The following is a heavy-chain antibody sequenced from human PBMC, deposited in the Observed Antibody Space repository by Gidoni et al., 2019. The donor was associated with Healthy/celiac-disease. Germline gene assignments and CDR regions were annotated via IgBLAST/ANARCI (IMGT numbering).Heavy chain of an antibody. J-gene: IGHJ4*02. CDR3: ARGDDYGDYGDY. D-gene: IGHD4-17*01. Sequence: QVQLQESGPGLVKPSETLSLTCTVSGGSISSYYWSWIRQPPGKGLEWIGYIYYSGSTNYNPSLKSRVTISVDTSKNQFSLKLSSVTAADTAVYYCARGDDYGDYGDYWGQGTLVTVSS. CDR1: GGSISSYY. CDR2: IYYSGST. V-gene: IGHV4-59*01.